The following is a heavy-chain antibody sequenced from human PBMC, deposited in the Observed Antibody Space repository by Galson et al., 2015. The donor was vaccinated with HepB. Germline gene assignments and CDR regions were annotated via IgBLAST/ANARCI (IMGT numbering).Heavy chain of an antibody. V-gene: IGHV1-46*01. Sequence: SGYTFTGYYMHWVRQAPGQGLEWMGIINPSGGSTSYAQKFQGRVTMTRDTSTSTVYMELSSLRSEDTAVYYCARRTYYDSIEDAYDIWGQGTMVTVSS. CDR1: GYTFTGYY. CDR3: ARRTYYDSIEDAYDI. J-gene: IGHJ3*02. CDR2: INPSGGST. D-gene: IGHD3-22*01.